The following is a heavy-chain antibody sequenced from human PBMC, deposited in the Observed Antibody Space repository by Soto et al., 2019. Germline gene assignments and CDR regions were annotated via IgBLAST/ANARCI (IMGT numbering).Heavy chain of an antibody. V-gene: IGHV4-4*02. CDR3: ARARATIAAAAIFDC. CDR1: GGSISTSNW. CDR2: VYRTGST. Sequence: QVQLQESGPGLVKPSGTLSLTCAVSGGSISTSNWWSWVRQPPGKGLEWIGEVYRTGSTNYNPSLESRVIAPXXXSXXQSSLKLTSVTAADTAVYYCARARATIAAAAIFDCWGQGTLVTVSS. D-gene: IGHD6-13*01. J-gene: IGHJ4*02.